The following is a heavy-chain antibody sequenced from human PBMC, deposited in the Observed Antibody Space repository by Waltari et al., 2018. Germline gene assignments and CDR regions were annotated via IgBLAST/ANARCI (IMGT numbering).Heavy chain of an antibody. D-gene: IGHD3-22*01. CDR2: ISGSGGST. Sequence: EVQLLESGGGLVQPGGSLRLSCAASGFTFSSYALSWVRQAPGRGLGWVSAISGSGGSTYYADSVKGRFTISRDNSKNTLYLQMNSLRAEDTAVYYCAKDFEDYYDSSGCPYDYWGQGTLVTVSS. V-gene: IGHV3-23*01. CDR1: GFTFSSYA. CDR3: AKDFEDYYDSSGCPYDY. J-gene: IGHJ4*02.